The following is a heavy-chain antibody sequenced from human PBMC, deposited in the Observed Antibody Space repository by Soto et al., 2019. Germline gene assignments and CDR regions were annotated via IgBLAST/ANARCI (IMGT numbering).Heavy chain of an antibody. CDR3: ATVGGPLAYCGGDCPWWFDP. J-gene: IGHJ5*02. V-gene: IGHV1-24*01. Sequence: QVQLVQSGAEVKKPGASVKVSCKVSGYTLTDLSMHWVRQAPGKGLEWMGGFDPEDGETIYAQKFQGRVTMTEDTSTDTAYMELSSLRSEDTAVYYCATVGGPLAYCGGDCPWWFDPWGQGTLVTVSS. D-gene: IGHD2-21*02. CDR2: FDPEDGET. CDR1: GYTLTDLS.